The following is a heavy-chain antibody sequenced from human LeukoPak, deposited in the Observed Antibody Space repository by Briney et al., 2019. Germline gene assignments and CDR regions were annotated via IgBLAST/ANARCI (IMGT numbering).Heavy chain of an antibody. CDR3: ARWQDTSVYYYLFDH. CDR2: IWYDGSNQ. J-gene: IGHJ4*02. V-gene: IGHV3-33*01. Sequence: GGSLRLSCTASGFTFSDYVIHWVRQAPGKGLEWVTLIWYDGSNQHYADSVKGRFTISRDNSKNTLFLQMNSLRAEDTAVYYCARWQDTSVYYYLFDHWGQGTLVTVSS. D-gene: IGHD3-22*01. CDR1: GFTFSDYV.